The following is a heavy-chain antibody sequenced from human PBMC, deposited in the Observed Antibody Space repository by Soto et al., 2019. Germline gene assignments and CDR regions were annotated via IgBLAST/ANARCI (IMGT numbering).Heavy chain of an antibody. V-gene: IGHV3-23*01. CDR2: ISGSGGST. CDR1: GFTFSSYA. CDR3: AKDRSGSYYGWYFDL. J-gene: IGHJ2*01. Sequence: EVQLLESGGGLVQPGGSLRLSCAASGFTFSSYAMSWVRQAPGKGLEWVSAISGSGGSTYYADSVKGRFTISRYNSKNTLYLQMNSLRAEDTAVYYCAKDRSGSYYGWYFDLWGRGTLVTVSS. D-gene: IGHD1-26*01.